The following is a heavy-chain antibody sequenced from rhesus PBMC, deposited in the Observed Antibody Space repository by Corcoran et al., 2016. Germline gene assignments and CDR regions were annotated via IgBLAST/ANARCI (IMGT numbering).Heavy chain of an antibody. CDR1: GFTFSTYG. CDR3: ASSGYSSGSTPHY. J-gene: IGHJ4*01. D-gene: IGHD6-31*01. V-gene: IGHV3S5*01. Sequence: EVQLVETGGGLVQPGGSLKLSCAASGFTFSTYGMSWVRQAPGKGLEWVSAINMGGGTPNYADPVKGRFTLSSDNSKNTLSLQMNSLRPEDTAVYYCASSGYSSGSTPHYWGQGVLVTVSS. CDR2: INMGGGTP.